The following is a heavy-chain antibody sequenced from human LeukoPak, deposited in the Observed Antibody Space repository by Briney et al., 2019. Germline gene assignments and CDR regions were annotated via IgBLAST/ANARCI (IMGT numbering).Heavy chain of an antibody. CDR2: INHSGST. J-gene: IGHJ5*02. CDR3: ARVRVITMFDP. Sequence: PSETLSLTCAVYGGSFSGYYWSWIRQPPGKGLEWIGEINHSGSTNYNPSLKSRVTISVDTSKNQFSLKLSSVTAADTAVYYCARVRVITMFDPWGLGTLVTVSS. D-gene: IGHD3-22*01. V-gene: IGHV4-34*01. CDR1: GGSFSGYY.